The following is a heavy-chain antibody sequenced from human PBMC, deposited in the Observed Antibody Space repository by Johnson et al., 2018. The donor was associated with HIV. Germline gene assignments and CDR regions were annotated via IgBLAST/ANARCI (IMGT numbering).Heavy chain of an antibody. CDR1: GFTFSSFA. CDR2: ISSSGNTI. J-gene: IGHJ3*02. V-gene: IGHV3-48*04. CDR3: ARDESGYDEGFDAFDI. D-gene: IGHD5-12*01. Sequence: VQLVESGGGVVQPGRSLILSCAASGFTFSSFAIHWVRQAPGKGLEWVSYISSSGNTIYYADSVKGRFTISRDNAKNSLYLQMNSLRVEDTAVYYCARDESGYDEGFDAFDIWGQGTMVTVSS.